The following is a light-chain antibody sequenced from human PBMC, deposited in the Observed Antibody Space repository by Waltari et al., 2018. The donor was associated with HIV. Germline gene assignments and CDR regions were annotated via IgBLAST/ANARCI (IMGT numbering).Light chain of an antibody. CDR2: YSS. Sequence: SYVLTQPPSVSVAPGQTASITCGGNNIGSKSVYWYQQRPGQAPVLVIYYSSDRPSGIPERFSGSDSRNTATLTISRVEAGDEADYYCQVWDSASDHMVFGGGTKLTVL. CDR1: NIGSKS. J-gene: IGLJ2*01. CDR3: QVWDSASDHMV. V-gene: IGLV3-21*04.